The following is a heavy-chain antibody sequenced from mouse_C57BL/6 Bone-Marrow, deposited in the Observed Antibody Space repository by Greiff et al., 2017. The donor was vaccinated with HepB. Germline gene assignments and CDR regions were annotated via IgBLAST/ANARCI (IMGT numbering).Heavy chain of an antibody. Sequence: VQLQQSGSELRSPGSSVKLSCKDFDSEVFPIAYMSWVRQKPGHGFEWIGGILPSIGSTIYGEKFEDKATLDADTLSNTAYLELNSLTSEDSAIYYCARPGYDGSPYWYFDVWGTGTTVTGSS. CDR2: ILPSIGST. D-gene: IGHD1-1*01. V-gene: IGHV15-2*01. CDR3: ARPGYDGSPYWYFDV. CDR1: DSEVFPIAY. J-gene: IGHJ1*03.